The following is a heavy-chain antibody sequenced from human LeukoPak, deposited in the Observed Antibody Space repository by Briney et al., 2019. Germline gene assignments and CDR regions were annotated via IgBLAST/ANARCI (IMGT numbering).Heavy chain of an antibody. CDR2: ISAYNGNT. CDR3: ARDGGSGLRYFDWLPTKYYFDY. D-gene: IGHD3-9*01. V-gene: IGHV1-18*01. Sequence: ASVKVSCKASGYTFTSYGISWVRQAPGQGLEWMGWISAYNGNTNYAQKLQGRVTMTTDTSTSTTYMELRSLRSDDTAVYYCARDGGSGLRYFDWLPTKYYFDYWGQGTLVTVSS. J-gene: IGHJ4*02. CDR1: GYTFTSYG.